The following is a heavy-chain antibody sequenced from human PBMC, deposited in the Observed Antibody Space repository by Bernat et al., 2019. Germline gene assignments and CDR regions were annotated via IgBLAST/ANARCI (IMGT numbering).Heavy chain of an antibody. CDR3: ARKATWYFDL. J-gene: IGHJ2*01. Sequence: QVQLQQWGAGLLKPSETLSLTCAVYGGSFSGYYWSWIRQPPGKGLEWIGEINHSGSTNYNPSLKSRVTISVDTSKNPFSLKLSSVTAADTAVYYCARKATWYFDLWGRGTLVTVSS. V-gene: IGHV4-34*01. CDR2: INHSGST. CDR1: GGSFSGYY.